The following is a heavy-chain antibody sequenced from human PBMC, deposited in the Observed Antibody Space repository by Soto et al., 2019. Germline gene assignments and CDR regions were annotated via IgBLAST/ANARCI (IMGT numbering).Heavy chain of an antibody. CDR1: GYTFTSYD. V-gene: IGHV1-8*01. Sequence: ASVKVSCKASGYTFTSYDINWVRQATGQGLEWMGWMNPNSGNTGYAQKFQGRVTMTRNTSISTAYMELSSLRSEDTAVYYCARGLLLSSTNCFVFDYWGQGTLFTVSS. D-gene: IGHD2-2*01. CDR2: MNPNSGNT. J-gene: IGHJ4*02. CDR3: ARGLLLSSTNCFVFDY.